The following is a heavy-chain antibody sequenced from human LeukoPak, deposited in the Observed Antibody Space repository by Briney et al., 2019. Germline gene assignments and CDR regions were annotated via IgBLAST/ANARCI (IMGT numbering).Heavy chain of an antibody. CDR2: ISYDGSNK. CDR3: AKPAGYCSGGSCGD. V-gene: IGHV3-30*18. D-gene: IGHD2-15*01. CDR1: GFTFSSYG. Sequence: GGSLRLSCAASGFTFSSYGMHWVRQAPGKGLEWVAVISYDGSNKYYADSVKGRFTISRDNSKNTLYLQMNSLRAEDTAVYYCAKPAGYCSGGSCGDWGQGTLVTVSS. J-gene: IGHJ4*02.